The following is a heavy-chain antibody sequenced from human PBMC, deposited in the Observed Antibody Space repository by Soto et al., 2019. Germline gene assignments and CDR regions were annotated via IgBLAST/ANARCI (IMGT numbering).Heavy chain of an antibody. J-gene: IGHJ5*02. D-gene: IGHD3-9*01. Sequence: SETLSLTCTVSGASLTNYYWTWVRQPPGKGLEWIGYVYYSGSTNYNPSLESRVTISIDASKNQFSLKMKSVTAADTAVYYCVRDYLLTGFDPWGQGALVTVSS. V-gene: IGHV4-59*01. CDR1: GASLTNYY. CDR3: VRDYLLTGFDP. CDR2: VYYSGST.